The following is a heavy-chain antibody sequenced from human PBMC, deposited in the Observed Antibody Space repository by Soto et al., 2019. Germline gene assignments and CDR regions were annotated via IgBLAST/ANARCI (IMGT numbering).Heavy chain of an antibody. V-gene: IGHV1-18*01. CDR2: ISAYNGNT. J-gene: IGHJ5*02. D-gene: IGHD4-4*01. CDR3: ARWDTVPTRRWFDP. Sequence: ASVKVSCKASGYTFTSYGSSWVRQAPGQGLEWMGWISAYNGNTNYAQKLQGRVTMTTDTSTSTAYMELRSLRSDDTAVYYCARWDTVPTRRWFDPWGQGTLVTVSS. CDR1: GYTFTSYG.